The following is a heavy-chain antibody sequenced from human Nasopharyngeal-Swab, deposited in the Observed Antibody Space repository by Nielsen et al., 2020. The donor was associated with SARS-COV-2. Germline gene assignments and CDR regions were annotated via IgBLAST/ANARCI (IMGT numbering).Heavy chain of an antibody. Sequence: SETLSLTCTVSSGSISSYYWSWIRQPPGKGLEWIGYIYYSGSTNYNPSLKSRVTISVDTSKNQFSLKLSSVTAADTAVYYCARDGWYPYWGQGTLVTVSS. J-gene: IGHJ4*02. V-gene: IGHV4-59*12. D-gene: IGHD6-19*01. CDR3: ARDGWYPY. CDR1: SGSISSYY. CDR2: IYYSGST.